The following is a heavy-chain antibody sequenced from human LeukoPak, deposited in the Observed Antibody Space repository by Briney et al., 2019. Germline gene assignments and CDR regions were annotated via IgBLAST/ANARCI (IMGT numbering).Heavy chain of an antibody. V-gene: IGHV1-2*02. CDR3: ARAYILTGYGLDY. Sequence: ASVKVSCKASVYTFTGYYMHWVRQAPGQGLEWMGWINPNSGGTNYAQKFQGRVTMTRDTSISTAYMELSRLRSDDTAVYYCARAYILTGYGLDYWGQGTLVTVSS. CDR1: VYTFTGYY. J-gene: IGHJ4*02. D-gene: IGHD3-9*01. CDR2: INPNSGGT.